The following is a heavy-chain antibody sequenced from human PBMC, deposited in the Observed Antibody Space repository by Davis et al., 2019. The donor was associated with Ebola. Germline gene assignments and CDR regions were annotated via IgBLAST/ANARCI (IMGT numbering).Heavy chain of an antibody. CDR1: GFTFSSYG. D-gene: IGHD3-22*01. V-gene: IGHV3-30*18. CDR2: ISYDGSNK. Sequence: PGGSLRLSCAASGFTFSSYGMHWVRQAPGKGLEWVAVISYDGSNKYYADSVKGRFTISRDNSKNTLYLQMNSLRAEDTAVYYCAKDRGSVVKGVGFDYWGQGTLVTVSS. J-gene: IGHJ4*02. CDR3: AKDRGSVVKGVGFDY.